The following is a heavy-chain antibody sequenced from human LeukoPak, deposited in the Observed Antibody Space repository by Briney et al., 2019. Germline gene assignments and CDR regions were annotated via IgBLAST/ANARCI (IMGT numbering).Heavy chain of an antibody. CDR1: GYSFRDDY. CDR3: ARGSGYYDILTGYYTPYQFDY. CDR2: NNPKSGGT. D-gene: IGHD3-9*01. Sequence: ASVKVSCKASGYSFRDDYIYWMRQAPGQGLEWVGWNNPKSGGTKYAQKFQGRVTMTGDTSINTAYMELYSLRSDDTAVYYCARGSGYYDILTGYYTPYQFDYWGQGTLVTVSS. J-gene: IGHJ4*02. V-gene: IGHV1-2*02.